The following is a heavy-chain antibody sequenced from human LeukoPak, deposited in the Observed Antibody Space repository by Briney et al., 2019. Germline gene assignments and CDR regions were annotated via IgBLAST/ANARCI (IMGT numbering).Heavy chain of an antibody. CDR2: IHTSGST. Sequence: SQTLSLTCTVSGGSFSSGSYYWSWIRQPAGKGPEWIGRIHTSGSTNYNPSLKSRVTISVDTSKNQFSLKLSSVIAADTAVYYCARDHPTPTTGYMDVWGKGTTVTVSS. D-gene: IGHD1-26*01. V-gene: IGHV4-61*02. J-gene: IGHJ6*03. CDR1: GGSFSSGSYY. CDR3: ARDHPTPTTGYMDV.